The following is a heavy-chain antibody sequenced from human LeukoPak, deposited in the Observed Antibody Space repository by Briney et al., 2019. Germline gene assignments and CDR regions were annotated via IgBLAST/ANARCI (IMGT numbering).Heavy chain of an antibody. J-gene: IGHJ4*02. CDR2: ISDTGDKT. Sequence: GGSLRLSCSASGFTLRSYGMGWVRQAPGKGLEWVSAISDTGDKTYYADSVKGRFTISRDNSRNTLYLQMSRLRAEDTALFYCAKMTDSTPYSSGTFDSWGQGTLVTVSS. V-gene: IGHV3-23*01. CDR3: AKMTDSTPYSSGTFDS. CDR1: GFTLRSYG. D-gene: IGHD3-10*01.